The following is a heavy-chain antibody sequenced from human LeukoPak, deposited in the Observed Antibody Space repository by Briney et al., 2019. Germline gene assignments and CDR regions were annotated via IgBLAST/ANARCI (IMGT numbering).Heavy chain of an antibody. CDR3: ARGRITIFGVVTRYFDY. CDR2: INPNSGGT. Sequence: GASVKVSCKASGYTFTSYGISWVRQAPGQGLEWMGWINPNSGGTNYAQKFQGRVTVTRDTSISTAYMELSRLRSDDTAVYYCARGRITIFGVVTRYFDYWGQGTLVTVSS. D-gene: IGHD3-3*01. CDR1: GYTFTSYG. V-gene: IGHV1-2*02. J-gene: IGHJ4*02.